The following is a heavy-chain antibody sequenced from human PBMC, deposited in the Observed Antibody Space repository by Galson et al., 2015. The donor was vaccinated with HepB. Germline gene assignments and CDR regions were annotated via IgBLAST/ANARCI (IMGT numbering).Heavy chain of an antibody. V-gene: IGHV3-33*01. Sequence: SLRLSCPESGFTFSIYGMHWVRQAPGKGLEWVAVIWYDGSNKYYAAAVKVRFTISRDNSKNTLYLQMNSLRAEDTAVYYCAREAAAGTIYNWFDPWGQGTLVTVSS. CDR1: GFTFSIYG. D-gene: IGHD6-13*01. J-gene: IGHJ5*02. CDR3: AREAAAGTIYNWFDP. CDR2: IWYDGSNK.